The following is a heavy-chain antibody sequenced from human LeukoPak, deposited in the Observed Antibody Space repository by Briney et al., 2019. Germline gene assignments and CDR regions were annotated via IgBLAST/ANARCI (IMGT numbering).Heavy chain of an antibody. CDR1: GGSISSSSYY. D-gene: IGHD6-13*01. V-gene: IGHV4-39*01. CDR3: ARGDSSSWYGVYYYHYMDV. CDR2: IYYSGST. J-gene: IGHJ6*03. Sequence: SETLSLTCTVSGGSISSSSYYWGWIRQPPGKGLEWIGSIYYSGSTYYNPSLKSRVTISVDTSKNQFSLKLSSVTAADTAVYYCARGDSSSWYGVYYYHYMDVWGKGTTVTVSS.